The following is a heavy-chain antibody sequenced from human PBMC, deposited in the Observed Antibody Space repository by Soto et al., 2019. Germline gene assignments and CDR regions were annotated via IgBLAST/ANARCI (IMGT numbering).Heavy chain of an antibody. D-gene: IGHD2-15*01. CDR3: AKGKGSEWCYGMEV. J-gene: IGHJ6*04. V-gene: IGHV3-23*01. Sequence: GSLRLSCAASGFTFSSSAMSWFLQAPGKGLEWVSAISGSGGSTYYADSLKGRFTISRDNSKNTLYLQMNSLRAEDTAVYYCAKGKGSEWCYGMEVWGEGTKVTVSS. CDR1: GFTFSSSA. CDR2: ISGSGGST.